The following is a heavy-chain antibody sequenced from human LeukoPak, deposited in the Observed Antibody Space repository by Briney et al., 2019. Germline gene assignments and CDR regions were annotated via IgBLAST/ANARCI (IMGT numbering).Heavy chain of an antibody. CDR2: INTDGSST. D-gene: IGHD4-23*01. Sequence: GGSLRLSCSASGFTFSTYWTHWVRQAPGKGLVWVSRINTDGSSTNYADSVKGRFTISRDNAKNTLYLQMNSLRAEDTAVYYCARDETTVVTQFAYWGQGILVTISS. V-gene: IGHV3-74*01. CDR3: ARDETTVVTQFAY. CDR1: GFTFSTYW. J-gene: IGHJ4*02.